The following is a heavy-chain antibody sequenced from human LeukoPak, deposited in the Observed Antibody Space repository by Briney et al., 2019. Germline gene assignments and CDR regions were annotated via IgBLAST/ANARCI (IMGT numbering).Heavy chain of an antibody. Sequence: GGSLRLSCAASGFTFSSDAMSWGRQAPGKGLEWGSAISGSGDITYYADSVKGRFTISRDNSKKTLYLQMNSLRAEDTAVYYCVREFMVRGVSSNWFGPWGQGTLVTVSS. CDR2: ISGSGDIT. CDR3: VREFMVRGVSSNWFGP. D-gene: IGHD3-10*01. V-gene: IGHV3-23*01. J-gene: IGHJ5*02. CDR1: GFTFSSDA.